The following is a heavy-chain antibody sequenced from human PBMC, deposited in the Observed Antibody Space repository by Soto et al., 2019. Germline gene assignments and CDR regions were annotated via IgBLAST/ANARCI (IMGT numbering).Heavy chain of an antibody. V-gene: IGHV3-13*01. Sequence: GGSLRLSCAASGFTFSSYDMHWVRQATGKGLEWVSAIGTAGDTYYPGSVKGRFTISRENAKNSLYLQMNSLRAGDTAVYYCARAIMITFGGAPPEYYFDYWGQGTLVTVSS. J-gene: IGHJ4*02. CDR3: ARAIMITFGGAPPEYYFDY. CDR1: GFTFSSYD. CDR2: IGTAGDT. D-gene: IGHD3-16*01.